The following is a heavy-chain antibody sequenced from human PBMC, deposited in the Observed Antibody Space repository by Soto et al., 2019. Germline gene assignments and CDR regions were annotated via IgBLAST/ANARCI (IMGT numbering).Heavy chain of an antibody. V-gene: IGHV3-30*18. D-gene: IGHD3-22*01. CDR1: GFTFSSYA. CDR3: AKLGFDSSGASSLFDA. J-gene: IGHJ4*02. Sequence: VQLVESGGDVVQAGRSLRLSCVASGFTFSSYAMHWVRRAPGKGLEWMTIISYDGNNRYYADSVKGRFTISRDNSKNTLYLQMNSLRPEVTAVYYCAKLGFDSSGASSLFDAWGQGTLVTVSS. CDR2: ISYDGNNR.